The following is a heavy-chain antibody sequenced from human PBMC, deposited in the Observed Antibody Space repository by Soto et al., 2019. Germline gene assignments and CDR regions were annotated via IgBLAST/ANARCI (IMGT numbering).Heavy chain of an antibody. CDR1: GFTFSSSE. Sequence: GGSLRLSCAVSGFTFSSSEMYWVRQAPGKGLEWISYIHPSGQPIFYADSVKGRFTISRDNANNSVFLQMNSLRAEDTAVYYCARRASRWGQGTMVIVSS. V-gene: IGHV3-48*03. J-gene: IGHJ3*01. CDR3: ARRASR. D-gene: IGHD1-26*01. CDR2: IHPSGQPI.